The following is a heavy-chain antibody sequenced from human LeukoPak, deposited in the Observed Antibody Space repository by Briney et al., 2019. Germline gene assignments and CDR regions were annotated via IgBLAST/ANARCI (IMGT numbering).Heavy chain of an antibody. J-gene: IGHJ4*02. CDR3: ARDRSYDSSGYYSYFDY. D-gene: IGHD3-22*01. V-gene: IGHV6-1*01. CDR1: GDSVSSNSAA. Sequence: SQTLSLTCAISGDSVSSNSAAWNWIRQSPSRGLEWLGRTYYRPKWYNDYAVSVKSRITINPDTSKNQFSLQLNSVTPEDTAVYFCARDRSYDSSGYYSYFDYWGQGTLVTASS. CDR2: TYYRPKWYN.